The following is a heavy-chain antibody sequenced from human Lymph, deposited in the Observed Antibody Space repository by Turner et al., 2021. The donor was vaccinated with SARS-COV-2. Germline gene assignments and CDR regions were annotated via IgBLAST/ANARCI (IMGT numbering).Heavy chain of an antibody. CDR1: GGSIISSSYS. V-gene: IGHV4-39*01. J-gene: IGHJ2*01. Sequence: QLQLQELGPGLVKPTETLSLTCTVSGGSIISSSYSWGWLSQPPGKVLEWIGRLYYSGSTNYNPSLKSRVTISGDTSKNQFSLKLSSVTAADTAVYYCARCRQWRVHLYFDLWGRGTLVTVSS. D-gene: IGHD6-19*01. CDR2: LYYSGST. CDR3: ARCRQWRVHLYFDL.